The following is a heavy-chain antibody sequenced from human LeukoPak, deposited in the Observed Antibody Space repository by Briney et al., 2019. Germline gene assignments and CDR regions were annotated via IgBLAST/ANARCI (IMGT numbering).Heavy chain of an antibody. V-gene: IGHV1-2*02. CDR3: ARGGGYCSSTSCHLPYD. CDR2: INPNSGGT. Sequence: GSSVKVSCKASGGTFSSYAISWVRQAPGQGLEWMGWINPNSGGTNYAQKFQGRVTMTRDTSISTAYMELSRLRSDDTAVYYCARGGGYCSSTSCHLPYDWGQGTLVTVSS. D-gene: IGHD2-2*01. J-gene: IGHJ4*02. CDR1: GGTFSSYA.